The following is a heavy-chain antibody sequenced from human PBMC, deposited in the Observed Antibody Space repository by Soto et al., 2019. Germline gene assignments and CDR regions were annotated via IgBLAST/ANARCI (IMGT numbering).Heavy chain of an antibody. J-gene: IGHJ5*02. CDR1: GGSISSGGYY. V-gene: IGHV4-31*03. CDR2: IYYSGST. CDR3: ARVDMVRGVMESPNWFDP. Sequence: SETLSLTCTVSGGSISSGGYYWSWIRQHPGKGLEWIGYIYYSGSTYYNPSLKSRVTISVDTSKNQFSLTLSSVTAADTAVCYCARVDMVRGVMESPNWFDPWGQGTLVTVSS. D-gene: IGHD3-10*01.